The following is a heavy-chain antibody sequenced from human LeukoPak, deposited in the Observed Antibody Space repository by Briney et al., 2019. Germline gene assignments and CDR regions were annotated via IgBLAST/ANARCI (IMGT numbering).Heavy chain of an antibody. CDR2: TYYRSQWYN. Sequence: SQTLSLTCAISGDSVSSNSAAWNWIRQSPSRGLEWLGRTYYRSQWYNDYAVSVKSRITINPDTSKNQFSLQLSSVTAADTAVYYCARLRGSGWWIFDYWGQGTLVTVSS. J-gene: IGHJ4*02. D-gene: IGHD6-19*01. CDR1: GDSVSSNSAA. CDR3: ARLRGSGWWIFDY. V-gene: IGHV6-1*01.